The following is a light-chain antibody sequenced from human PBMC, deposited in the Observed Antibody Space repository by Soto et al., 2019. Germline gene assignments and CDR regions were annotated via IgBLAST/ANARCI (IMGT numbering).Light chain of an antibody. CDR3: QQSNSYFT. J-gene: IGKJ5*01. CDR1: QSISSW. CDR2: DAS. V-gene: IGKV1-5*01. Sequence: DIQMTQSPSTLSASVGDRVTITCRASQSISSWLAWYQQKPGKAPKLLIYDASSLESGVPSRFSGSGSGTEFTLTISSLQPDEFATYYCQQSNSYFTFGQGTRLEIK.